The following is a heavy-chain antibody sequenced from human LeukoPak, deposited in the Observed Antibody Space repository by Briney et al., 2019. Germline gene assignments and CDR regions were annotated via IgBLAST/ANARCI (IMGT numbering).Heavy chain of an antibody. CDR2: IIPILGIA. V-gene: IGHV1-69*04. Sequence: ASVKVSCKASGGTFSSYAISWVRQAPGQGLEWMGRIIPILGIANYAQKFQGRVTITADKSTSTAYMELSSLRSEDTAVYYCARSWGTMIAAHPNWFDPWGQGTLVTVSS. CDR1: GGTFSSYA. CDR3: ARSWGTMIAAHPNWFDP. J-gene: IGHJ5*02. D-gene: IGHD3-22*01.